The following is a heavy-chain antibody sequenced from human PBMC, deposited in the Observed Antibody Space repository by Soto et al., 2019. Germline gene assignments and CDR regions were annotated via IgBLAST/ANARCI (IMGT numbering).Heavy chain of an antibody. V-gene: IGHV3-74*01. CDR3: ARDRSRYYDILNWFDP. J-gene: IGHJ5*02. CDR1: GFTFSSYW. CDR2: INSDGSST. Sequence: PGGSLRLSCAASGFTFSSYWMHWVRQAPGKGPVWVSRINSDGSSTSYADSVKGRFTISRDNAKNTLYLQMNSLRAEDTAVYYCARDRSRYYDILNWFDPWGQGTLVTVSS. D-gene: IGHD3-9*01.